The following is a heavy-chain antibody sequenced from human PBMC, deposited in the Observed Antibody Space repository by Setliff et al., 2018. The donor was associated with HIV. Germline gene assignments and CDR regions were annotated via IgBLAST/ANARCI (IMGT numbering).Heavy chain of an antibody. CDR2: IYPVDSET. Sequence: GESLKISCQGSGYNFVDYSIAWVRQVPGKGLEWMGNIYPVDSETRYSPSFQGQVTISADKSINTAYLQWTTLKASDSAMYYCARPRGNDYAGSGFDNWGQGTLVTVSS. J-gene: IGHJ4*02. CDR1: GYNFVDYS. V-gene: IGHV5-51*01. CDR3: ARPRGNDYAGSGFDN. D-gene: IGHD2-2*01.